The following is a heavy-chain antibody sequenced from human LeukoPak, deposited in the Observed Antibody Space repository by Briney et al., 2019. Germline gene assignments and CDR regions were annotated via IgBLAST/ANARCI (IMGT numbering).Heavy chain of an antibody. Sequence: ASVKVSCKASGYTFTTYGVTWVRQAPRQGLEWMGWISAYNGDTNYAQKFQDRFTMTTDTSTNTAYMELRSLRSDDTAVHYCARDHSSSCQLLDYWGQGTLVTVSS. V-gene: IGHV1-18*01. CDR2: ISAYNGDT. CDR3: ARDHSSSCQLLDY. CDR1: GYTFTTYG. J-gene: IGHJ4*02. D-gene: IGHD6-13*01.